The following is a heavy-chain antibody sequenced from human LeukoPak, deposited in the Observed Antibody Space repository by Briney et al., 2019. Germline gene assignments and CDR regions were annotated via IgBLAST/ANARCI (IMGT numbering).Heavy chain of an antibody. V-gene: IGHV3-74*01. CDR3: TRDGSGSRIPFDY. J-gene: IGHJ4*02. Sequence: GGSLRLSCAASGFAFGSHWMHWARQAPGKGLVWVARIESDASNTRYADSVEGRFTISRDNANKTLYLQMNSLRAEDTAVYYCTRDGSGSRIPFDYWGQGTLVTVSS. CDR2: IESDASNT. D-gene: IGHD1-26*01. CDR1: GFAFGSHW.